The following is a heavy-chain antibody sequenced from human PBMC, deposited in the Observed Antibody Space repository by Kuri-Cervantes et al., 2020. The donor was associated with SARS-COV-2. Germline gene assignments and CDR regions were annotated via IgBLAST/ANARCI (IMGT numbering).Heavy chain of an antibody. CDR1: GFTFSSYW. V-gene: IGHV3-7*01. Sequence: GESLKISCAASGFTFSSYWMSWVRQAPGKGLEWVANIKQDGSEIYYVDSVKGRFTISRDNSKNTLYLQMNSLRAEDTAVYYCAKDFLTGYYIFDYWGQGTLVTVSS. CDR3: AKDFLTGYYIFDY. CDR2: IKQDGSEI. D-gene: IGHD3-9*01. J-gene: IGHJ4*02.